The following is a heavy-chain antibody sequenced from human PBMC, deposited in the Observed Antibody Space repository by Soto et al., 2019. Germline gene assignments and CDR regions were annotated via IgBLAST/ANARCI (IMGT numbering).Heavy chain of an antibody. CDR3: ASMVRGVIPYYFDY. J-gene: IGHJ4*02. Sequence: QVQLQESGPGLVKPSQTLSLTCTVSGGSISSGGYYWSWIRQHPGKGLEWIGYIYYSGSTYYNPSLQGRLTISVDTPKNQFSLRLSSVTAADTAVYYCASMVRGVIPYYFDYWGQGTLVTVSS. D-gene: IGHD3-10*01. CDR1: GGSISSGGYY. CDR2: IYYSGST. V-gene: IGHV4-31*03.